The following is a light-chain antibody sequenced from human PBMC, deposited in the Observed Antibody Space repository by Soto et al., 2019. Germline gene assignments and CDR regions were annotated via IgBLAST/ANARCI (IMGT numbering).Light chain of an antibody. Sequence: QTVVTQEPSLTVSPGGTVTLTCASSTGPVTSDYDPNWFQQKHGQAPRALIYSTTKKHSWPPARFSGSLLGGKAALTLSGVQPEDEADYYCLLYYGAAVVFGGGTKLTVL. CDR2: STT. J-gene: IGLJ2*01. CDR3: LLYYGAAVV. CDR1: TGPVTSDYD. V-gene: IGLV7-43*01.